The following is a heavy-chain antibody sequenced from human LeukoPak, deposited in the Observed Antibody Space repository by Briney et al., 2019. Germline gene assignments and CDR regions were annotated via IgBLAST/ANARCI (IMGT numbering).Heavy chain of an antibody. Sequence: SETLSLTCTVSGGSITNNNFYWGWLRQPPGKGLEWIGSVNYVGTTFYNPSLTGRVTISADTSKTQLSLRLTSVTAADTAVYYCARLSDYWGRGVLVTVSS. CDR1: GGSITNNNFY. V-gene: IGHV4-39*01. J-gene: IGHJ4*02. CDR2: VNYVGTT. CDR3: ARLSDY.